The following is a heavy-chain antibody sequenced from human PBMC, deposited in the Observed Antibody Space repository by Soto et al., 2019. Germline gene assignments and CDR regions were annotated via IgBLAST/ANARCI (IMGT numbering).Heavy chain of an antibody. V-gene: IGHV3-30*03. CDR3: ATTRVGPCSSSICFSGIFDGMDV. Sequence: PGGSLRLSCAASGFTFSSYGMHWVRQAPGKGLEWVAVISYDGTITYYADSVKGRFTISRDNSKNTLYLQMNSLRTEDTAVYYCATTRVGPCSSSICFSGIFDGMDVWGQGTTVTVSS. CDR2: ISYDGTIT. CDR1: GFTFSSYG. D-gene: IGHD2-2*01. J-gene: IGHJ6*02.